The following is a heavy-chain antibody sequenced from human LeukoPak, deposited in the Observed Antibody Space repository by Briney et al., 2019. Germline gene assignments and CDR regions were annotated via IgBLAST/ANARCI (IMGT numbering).Heavy chain of an antibody. Sequence: GGSLRLSCAASGFTFSSYSMNWVRQAPGKGLEWVSYISSSSSTIYYADSVKGRFTISRDNAKNSLYLQMNSLRAEDTAVYYCARDRGKVVVVIIDYWGQGTLVTVSS. CDR2: ISSSSSTI. J-gene: IGHJ4*02. CDR1: GFTFSSYS. D-gene: IGHD3-22*01. CDR3: ARDRGKVVVVIIDY. V-gene: IGHV3-48*01.